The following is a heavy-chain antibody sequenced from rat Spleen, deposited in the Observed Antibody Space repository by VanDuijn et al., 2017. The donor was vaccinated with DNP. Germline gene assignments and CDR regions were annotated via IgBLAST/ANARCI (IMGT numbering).Heavy chain of an antibody. J-gene: IGHJ2*01. CDR2: INYSGNI. V-gene: IGHV3-1*01. CDR1: GYSISRTY. Sequence: EVQLQESGPGLLKPSQSLSLTCSVTGYSISRTYWGWFRKFPGNKMEWIGYINYSGNIGYNPSLRSRISITRDTSKNQFFLQLSSVTTEDTATYYCARSEPHYWGQGVMVTVSS. D-gene: IGHD3-4*01. CDR3: ARSEPHY.